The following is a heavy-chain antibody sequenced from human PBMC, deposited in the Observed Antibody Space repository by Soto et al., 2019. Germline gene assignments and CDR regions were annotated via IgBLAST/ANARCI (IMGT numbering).Heavy chain of an antibody. V-gene: IGHV3-33*01. D-gene: IGHD3-3*01. J-gene: IGHJ4*02. CDR3: TLSSCYYYFDY. CDR1: GFTFSNYG. Sequence: QVQLVESGGGVVQPGRSLRLSCAASGFTFSNYGMHWVRQAPGKGLEWVAVLWYDGNNKHYADSVKGRFTISRDNSKKPLYLQMNSLRAEDTAVYYCTLSSCYYYFDYWGQGTLVTVSS. CDR2: LWYDGNNK.